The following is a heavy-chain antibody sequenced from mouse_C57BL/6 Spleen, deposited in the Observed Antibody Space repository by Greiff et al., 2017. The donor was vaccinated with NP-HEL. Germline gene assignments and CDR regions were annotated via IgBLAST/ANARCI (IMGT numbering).Heavy chain of an antibody. CDR1: GYTFTSYW. V-gene: IGHV1-74*01. CDR2: IHPSDSDT. Sequence: QVHVKQPGAELVKPGASVKVSCKASGYTFTSYWMHWVKQRPGQGLEWIGRIHPSDSDTNYNQKFKGKATLTVDKSSSTAYMQLSSLTSEDSAVYYCAIGGYTTVVATDYWGQGTTLTVSS. J-gene: IGHJ2*01. CDR3: AIGGYTTVVATDY. D-gene: IGHD1-1*01.